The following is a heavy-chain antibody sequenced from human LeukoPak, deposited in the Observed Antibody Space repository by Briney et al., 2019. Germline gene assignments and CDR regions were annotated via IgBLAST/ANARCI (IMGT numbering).Heavy chain of an antibody. J-gene: IGHJ4*02. CDR3: ARSTTGTTRYFDY. D-gene: IGHD1-1*01. CDR2: INHSGST. CDR1: GGSFSGYY. Sequence: SETPSLTCAVYGGSFSGYYWSWIRQPPGKGLEWIGEINHSGSTNYNPSLKSRVTISVDTSKNQFSLKLSSVTAADTAVYYCARSTTGTTRYFDYRGQGTLVTVSS. V-gene: IGHV4-34*01.